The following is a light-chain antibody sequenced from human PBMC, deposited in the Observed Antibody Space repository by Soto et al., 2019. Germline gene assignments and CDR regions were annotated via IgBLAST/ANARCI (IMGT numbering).Light chain of an antibody. CDR3: QKYNSAPMT. Sequence: DIQMTQSPSSLSASVGDRVTITCRASQGISNYIAWYQQKPGKDPKLLIYAASTLQSGVPSRFSGSRSGTDFTSNISSLQPEDDVTDYGQKYNSAPMTFGQGTKGEIK. CDR1: QGISNY. CDR2: AAS. J-gene: IGKJ1*01. V-gene: IGKV1-27*01.